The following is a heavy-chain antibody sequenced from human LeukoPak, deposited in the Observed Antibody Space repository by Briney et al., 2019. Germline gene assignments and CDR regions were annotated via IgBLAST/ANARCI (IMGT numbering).Heavy chain of an antibody. CDR3: ARERAQYYYDSSGLGGFDP. CDR1: GGSISSSSYY. V-gene: IGHV4-39*02. CDR2: IYYSGST. D-gene: IGHD3-22*01. J-gene: IGHJ5*02. Sequence: SETLSLTCTVSGGSISSSSYYWGWIRQPPGKGLEWIGSIYYSGSTYYNPSLKSRVTISVDTSKNQFSLKLSSVTAADTAVYYCARERAQYYYDSSGLGGFDPWGQGNLVTVSS.